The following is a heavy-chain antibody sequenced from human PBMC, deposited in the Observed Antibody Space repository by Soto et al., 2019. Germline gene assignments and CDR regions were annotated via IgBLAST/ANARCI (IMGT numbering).Heavy chain of an antibody. CDR2: IYYSGST. J-gene: IGHJ6*02. Sequence: QVQLQESGPGLVKPSETLSLTCTVSGGSVSSGSYYWSWIRQPPGKGLEWIGYIYYSGSTNYNPSLKSRVTIAVDTSKNQFSLKLSSVTAADTAVYYCARAPGVYYGSGSYYYYGMDVWGQGTTVTVSS. V-gene: IGHV4-61*01. CDR1: GGSVSSGSYY. CDR3: ARAPGVYYGSGSYYYYGMDV. D-gene: IGHD3-10*01.